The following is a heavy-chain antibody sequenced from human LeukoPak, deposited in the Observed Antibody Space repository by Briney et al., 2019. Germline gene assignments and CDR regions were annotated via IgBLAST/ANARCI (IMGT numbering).Heavy chain of an antibody. D-gene: IGHD2-15*01. CDR3: ATVYCSGGSCYERFDY. V-gene: IGHV1-2*06. CDR2: INPNSGGT. CDR1: GYTFTGYY. Sequence: GASVKVSCKASGYTFTGYYMHWVRQAPGQGLEWMGQINPNSGGTNYAQKFQGRVTMTRDTSISTAYMELSRLRSDDTAVYYCATVYCSGGSCYERFDYWGQGTLVTVSS. J-gene: IGHJ4*02.